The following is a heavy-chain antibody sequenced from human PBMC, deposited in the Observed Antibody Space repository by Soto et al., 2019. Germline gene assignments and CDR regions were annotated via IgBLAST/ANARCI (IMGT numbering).Heavy chain of an antibody. CDR1: GGTFSSYT. D-gene: IGHD2-2*01. V-gene: IGHV1-69*02. J-gene: IGHJ5*02. Sequence: QVQLVQSGAEVKKPGSSVKVSCKASGGTFSSYTISWVRQAPGQGLEWMGRIIPILGIANYAQKFQGRVTITADKSTSTAYMELSSLRSEDTAVYYCARGPSPQYPLLSTFDPWGQGTLVTVSS. CDR2: IIPILGIA. CDR3: ARGPSPQYPLLSTFDP.